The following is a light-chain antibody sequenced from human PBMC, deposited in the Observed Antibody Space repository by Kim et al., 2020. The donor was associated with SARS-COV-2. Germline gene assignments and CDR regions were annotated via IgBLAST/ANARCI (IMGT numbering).Light chain of an antibody. V-gene: IGKV3-20*01. J-gene: IGKJ1*01. CDR1: QSVSSSY. CDR3: QQYGNSPQT. Sequence: PGERATLSCRASQSVSSSYLAWHPQKPGQAPRLLIYGASSRATGIPDRFSGSGSGTDFILTISRLEPEDFAVYYCQQYGNSPQTFGQGTKVDIK. CDR2: GAS.